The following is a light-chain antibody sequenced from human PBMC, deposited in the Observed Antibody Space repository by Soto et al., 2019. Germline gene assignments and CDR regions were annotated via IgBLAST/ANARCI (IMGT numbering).Light chain of an antibody. V-gene: IGKV3-11*01. CDR1: QSISRS. J-gene: IGKJ1*01. CDR3: QQRSDWPPWP. CDR2: DAS. Sequence: ELVLTQSPATLSLSPGDRATLSCRASQSISRSLAWYPQKPGQSPRLLIYDASKRATGIPARFSGSGSGTDSTRTIPSLEPEDFAVYYCQQRSDWPPWPFGQGTKVEIK.